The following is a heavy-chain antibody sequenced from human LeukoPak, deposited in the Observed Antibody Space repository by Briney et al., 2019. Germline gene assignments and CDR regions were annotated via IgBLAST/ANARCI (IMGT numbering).Heavy chain of an antibody. J-gene: IGHJ4*02. D-gene: IGHD1-14*01. V-gene: IGHV4-34*01. CDR1: GGSFTGYY. CDR3: ARGADRSKAGDH. CDR2: IHPSGNF. Sequence: PSETLSLTCAVYGGSFTGYYYSWIRQPPGKGLQWVGEIHPSGNFDYNPSLESRVAISVDTSKNRFSLRLTSVTAADTAFHYCARGADRSKAGDHWGQGTLVTVSS.